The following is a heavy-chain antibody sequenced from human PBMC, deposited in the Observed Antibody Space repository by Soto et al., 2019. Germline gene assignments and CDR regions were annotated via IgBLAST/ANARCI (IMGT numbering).Heavy chain of an antibody. V-gene: IGHV4-30-2*01. Sequence: QLQLQESGSGLVKPSQTLSLTCAVSGGSISSGGYSWSWIRQPPGKGLEWIGNIYHSGSTYYHPSLKSRVTISVDRSKSQFSLKLSSVTAADTAVYYCAAGGGLPRYYWGQGTLVTVSS. CDR1: GGSISSGGYS. J-gene: IGHJ4*02. CDR2: IYHSGST. D-gene: IGHD5-12*01. CDR3: AAGGGLPRYY.